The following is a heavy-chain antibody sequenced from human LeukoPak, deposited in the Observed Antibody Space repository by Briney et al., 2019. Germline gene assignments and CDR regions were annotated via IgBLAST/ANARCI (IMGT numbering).Heavy chain of an antibody. V-gene: IGHV3-23*01. CDR1: GFTFSSYA. J-gene: IGHJ4*02. Sequence: GGSLRLSCVASGFTFSSYAMSWVRQAPGKGLEWVSAISGSGGSTYYADSVKGRFTISRDNSKNTLYLQMNSLRAEDTAVYYCAKGVVVVPAKYYFDYWGQGTLVTVSS. CDR3: AKGVVVVPAKYYFDY. CDR2: ISGSGGST. D-gene: IGHD2-15*01.